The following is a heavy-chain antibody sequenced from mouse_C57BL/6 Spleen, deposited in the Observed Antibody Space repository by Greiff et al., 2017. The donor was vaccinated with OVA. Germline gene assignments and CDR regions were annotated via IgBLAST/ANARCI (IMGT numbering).Heavy chain of an antibody. CDR1: GYTFTSYG. V-gene: IGHV1-81*01. CDR3: AREGSSGYVGFDY. D-gene: IGHD3-2*02. CDR2: SYPRSGNT. Sequence: VKLVESGAELARPGASVKLSCKASGYTFTSYGISWVKQRTGQGLEWIGESYPRSGNTYYNEKFKGKATLTADKSSSTAYMELRSLTSEDSAVYFCAREGSSGYVGFDYWGQGTTLTVSS. J-gene: IGHJ2*01.